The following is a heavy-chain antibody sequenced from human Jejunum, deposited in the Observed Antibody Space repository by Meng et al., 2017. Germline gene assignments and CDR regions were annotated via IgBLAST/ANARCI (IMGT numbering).Heavy chain of an antibody. Sequence: QVQLVQSGAEVKKPWSSVKVSCKASGGIFSTFAFNWVRQAPGQGLEWMGVIIPLYGTTKYAQQFQGRVTITADESTTTVYMEVGSLTSEDTAVYYCAKSITASYNWFDPWGQGALVTVSS. D-gene: IGHD1-14*01. V-gene: IGHV1-69*01. CDR1: GGIFSTFA. CDR2: IIPLYGTT. J-gene: IGHJ5*02. CDR3: AKSITASYNWFDP.